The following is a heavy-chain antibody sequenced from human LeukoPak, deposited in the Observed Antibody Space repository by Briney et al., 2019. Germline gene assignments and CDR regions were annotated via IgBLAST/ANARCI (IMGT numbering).Heavy chain of an antibody. CDR1: GYTFTSYG. Sequence: ASVKVCCKASGYTFTSYGISWVRQAPGQGLEWMGWISAYNGNTNYAQKLQGRVTMTTDTSTSTAYMELRSLRSDGTAVYYCARALYCSGGSCYGSTNFDYWGQGTLVTVSS. V-gene: IGHV1-18*01. J-gene: IGHJ4*02. CDR3: ARALYCSGGSCYGSTNFDY. D-gene: IGHD2-15*01. CDR2: ISAYNGNT.